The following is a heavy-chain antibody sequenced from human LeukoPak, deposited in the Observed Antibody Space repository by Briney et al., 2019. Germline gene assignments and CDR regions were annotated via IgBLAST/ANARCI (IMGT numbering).Heavy chain of an antibody. Sequence: GGSLRLSCAASGFTFSSYWMSWVRQAPGKGLEWVANIKQDGSEKYYVDSVKGRFTISRDNAKNSLYLQMNSLRAEDTAVYYCARWGTMVRGVYIFDYWGQGTLVTVSS. V-gene: IGHV3-7*01. CDR3: ARWGTMVRGVYIFDY. J-gene: IGHJ4*02. CDR2: IKQDGSEK. CDR1: GFTFSSYW. D-gene: IGHD3-10*01.